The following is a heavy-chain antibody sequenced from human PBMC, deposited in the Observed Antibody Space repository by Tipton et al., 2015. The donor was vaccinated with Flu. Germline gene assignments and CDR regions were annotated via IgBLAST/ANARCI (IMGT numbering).Heavy chain of an antibody. Sequence: SLRLSCAASGINFSRYAMHWVRQAPGRGLEWVAVISYDATLVYFADSVKGRFTISRDNSKNTLFLQMNSLRSNDTAVYYCASSPWFKEGRLPYWGQGILVTVSS. CDR3: ASSPWFKEGRLPY. J-gene: IGHJ4*02. CDR2: ISYDATLV. CDR1: GINFSRYA. V-gene: IGHV3-30*07. D-gene: IGHD3-22*01.